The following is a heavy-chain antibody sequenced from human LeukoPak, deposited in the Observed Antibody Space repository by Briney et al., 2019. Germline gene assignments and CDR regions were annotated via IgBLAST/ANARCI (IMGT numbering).Heavy chain of an antibody. V-gene: IGHV3-7*05. CDR3: VMFGSSGS. D-gene: IGHD3-10*01. J-gene: IGHJ5*02. CDR2: INPDGSAK. Sequence: GGSLRLSCAASGFTFSSYSMNWVRQAPGKGLEWVANINPDGSAKFYVDSVKGRFTISRDNAKNSLYLQMNRLRAEDTAVYYCVMFGSSGSWGQGTLVTVSS. CDR1: GFTFSSYS.